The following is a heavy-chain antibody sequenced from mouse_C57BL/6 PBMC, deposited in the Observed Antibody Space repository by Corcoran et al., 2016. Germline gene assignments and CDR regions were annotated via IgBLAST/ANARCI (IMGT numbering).Heavy chain of an antibody. D-gene: IGHD2-5*01. CDR3: VPYSNYDWFAY. Sequence: EVQLQQSGPELVKPGASVKISCKASGYTFTDYYMNWVKQSHGKSLEWIGDINPNNGGTSYNQKFKGKATLTVDKSSSTAYMELRSLTSDDSAVYYCVPYSNYDWFAYWGQGTLVTVSA. J-gene: IGHJ3*01. CDR1: GYTFTDYY. V-gene: IGHV1-26*01. CDR2: INPNNGGT.